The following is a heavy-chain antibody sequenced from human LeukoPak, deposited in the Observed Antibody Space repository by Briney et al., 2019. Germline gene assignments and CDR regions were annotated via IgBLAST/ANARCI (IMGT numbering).Heavy chain of an antibody. Sequence: GGSLRLSCAASGFTFSSYSMNWVRQAPGKGLEWVSSISSSSSYIYYADSVKGRFTISVDNAKNSLYLQMNSLRAEDTAVYYCARGRGYCSSTSCLNWFDPWGQGTLVTVSS. CDR3: ARGRGYCSSTSCLNWFDP. CDR1: GFTFSSYS. D-gene: IGHD2-2*01. CDR2: ISSSSSYI. V-gene: IGHV3-21*01. J-gene: IGHJ5*02.